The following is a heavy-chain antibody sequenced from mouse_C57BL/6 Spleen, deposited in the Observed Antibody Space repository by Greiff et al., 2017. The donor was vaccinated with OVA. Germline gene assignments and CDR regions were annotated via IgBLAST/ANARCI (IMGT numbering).Heavy chain of an antibody. D-gene: IGHD2-1*01. V-gene: IGHV1-66*01. Sequence: QVHVKQSGPELVKPGASVKISCKASGYSFTSYYIHWVKQRPGQGLEWIGWIYPGSGNTKYNEKFKGKATLTADTSSSTAYMQLSSLTSEDSAVYYCARGAYGNYFWYFDVWGTGTTVTVSS. CDR3: ARGAYGNYFWYFDV. CDR2: IYPGSGNT. J-gene: IGHJ1*03. CDR1: GYSFTSYY.